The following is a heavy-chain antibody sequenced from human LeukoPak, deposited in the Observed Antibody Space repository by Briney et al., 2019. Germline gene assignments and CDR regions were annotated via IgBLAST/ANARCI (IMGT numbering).Heavy chain of an antibody. CDR2: IWYDGSNK. Sequence: PGGSLRLSCAASGFTFSSYGMHWVRQAPGKGLEWVAVIWYDGSNKYYADSVKGRFTISRDNSKNTLYLQMNSLRAEDTAVYYCAREAPILEWLLLHYYYYYGMDVWGQGTTVTVSS. V-gene: IGHV3-33*01. CDR1: GFTFSSYG. CDR3: AREAPILEWLLLHYYYYYGMDV. J-gene: IGHJ6*02. D-gene: IGHD3-3*01.